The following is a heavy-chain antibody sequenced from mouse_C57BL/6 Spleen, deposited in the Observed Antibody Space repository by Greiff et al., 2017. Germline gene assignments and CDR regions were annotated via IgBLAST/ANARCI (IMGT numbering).Heavy chain of an antibody. CDR2: ISDGGSYT. D-gene: IGHD3-1*01. Sequence: EVHLVESGGGLVKPGGSLKLSCAASGFTFSSYAMSWVRQTPEKRLEWVATISDGGSYTYYPDNVKGRFTISRDNAKNNLYLQMSHLKSEDTAMYYCAREGYSFDYWGQGTTLTVSS. J-gene: IGHJ2*01. CDR1: GFTFSSYA. V-gene: IGHV5-4*01. CDR3: AREGYSFDY.